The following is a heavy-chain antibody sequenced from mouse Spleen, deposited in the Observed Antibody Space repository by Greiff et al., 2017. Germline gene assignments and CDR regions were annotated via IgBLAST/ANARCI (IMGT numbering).Heavy chain of an antibody. J-gene: IGHJ2*01. V-gene: IGHV1-7*01. CDR1: GYTFTSYW. Sequence: QVQLQQSGAELAKPGASVKLSCKASGYTFTSYWMHWVKQRPGQGLEWIGYINPSSGYTKYNQKFKDKATLTADKSSSTAYMQLSSLTYEDSAVYYCTRVGYGSSHYFDYWGQGTTLTVSS. D-gene: IGHD1-1*01. CDR3: TRVGYGSSHYFDY. CDR2: INPSSGYT.